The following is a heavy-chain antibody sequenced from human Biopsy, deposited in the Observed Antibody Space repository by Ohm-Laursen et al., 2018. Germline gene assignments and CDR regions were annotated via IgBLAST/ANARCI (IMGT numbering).Heavy chain of an antibody. CDR2: ISANGATI. CDR3: AKGGSITLFGVVINNCFDP. Sequence: SLRLSCAASGFTYTTFAMSWVRQAPGKGPEWVSTISANGATIYYADSVKGRFTISRDNSKNTLYLQMNSVRADDTAIYYCAKGGSITLFGVVINNCFDPWGQGTRVTVSS. CDR1: GFTYTTFA. V-gene: IGHV3-23*01. J-gene: IGHJ5*02. D-gene: IGHD3-3*01.